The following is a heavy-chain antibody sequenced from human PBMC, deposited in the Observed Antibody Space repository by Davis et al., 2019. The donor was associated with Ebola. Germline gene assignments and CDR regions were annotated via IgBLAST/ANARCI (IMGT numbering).Heavy chain of an antibody. V-gene: IGHV3-23*01. J-gene: IGHJ3*02. Sequence: ESLKISCAASGFTFSSYAMSWVRQAPGKGLEWVSAISGSGGSTYYADSVKGRFTISRDNAKNSLYLQMNSLRAEDTAVYYCARELHPPYYDSSGSAFDIWGQGTMVTVSS. CDR2: ISGSGGST. CDR3: ARELHPPYYDSSGSAFDI. CDR1: GFTFSSYA. D-gene: IGHD3-22*01.